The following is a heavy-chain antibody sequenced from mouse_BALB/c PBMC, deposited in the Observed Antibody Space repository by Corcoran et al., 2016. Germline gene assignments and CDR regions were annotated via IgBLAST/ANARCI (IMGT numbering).Heavy chain of an antibody. CDR1: GYTFRNYG. CDR2: INTNTGEP. V-gene: IGHV9-3-1*01. Sequence: QIELVQSGPDLKKPGETVKISCKASGYTFRNYGMNWVNQAPGKGLKWMGWINTNTGEPTYADDFKERFAFSLETTANTAYLQINDLKNEETATYFCAITTVIGDYYVMDYWGQGPSVTVS. CDR3: AITTVIGDYYVMDY. D-gene: IGHD1-1*01. J-gene: IGHJ4*01.